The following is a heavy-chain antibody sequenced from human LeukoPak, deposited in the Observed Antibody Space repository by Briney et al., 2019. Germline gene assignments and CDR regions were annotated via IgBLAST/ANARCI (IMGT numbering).Heavy chain of an antibody. J-gene: IGHJ3*02. CDR3: ARSRDGYNSNAFDI. CDR1: GGSISSYY. V-gene: IGHV4-4*07. D-gene: IGHD5-24*01. CDR2: IYTTGST. Sequence: SETLSLTCTVSGGSISSYYWSWIRQPAGKGLEWIGRIYTTGSTNSNPSLKSRVTISVDKSKNQFSLKLSSVTAADTAVYYCARSRDGYNSNAFDIWGQGTMVTVSS.